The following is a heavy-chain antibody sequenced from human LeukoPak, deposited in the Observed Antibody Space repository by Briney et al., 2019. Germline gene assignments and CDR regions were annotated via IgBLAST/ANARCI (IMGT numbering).Heavy chain of an antibody. CDR2: INHSGST. CDR1: GVSFSGYY. J-gene: IGHJ5*02. V-gene: IGHV4-34*01. Sequence: SETLSLTCAVYGVSFSGYYWSWIRQPPGKGLEWIGEINHSGSTNYNPSLKSRVTISVDTSKNQFSLKLSSVTAADTAVYYCARTKSYTAMVTTWGQGTLVTVSS. CDR3: ARTKSYTAMVTT. D-gene: IGHD5-18*01.